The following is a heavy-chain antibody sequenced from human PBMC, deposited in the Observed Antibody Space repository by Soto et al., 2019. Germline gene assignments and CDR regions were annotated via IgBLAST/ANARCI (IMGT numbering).Heavy chain of an antibody. CDR1: SYTFITYG. V-gene: IGHV1-18*01. J-gene: IGHJ4*02. D-gene: IGHD4-17*01. Sequence: QVQLVQSGAEVKKPGASVKVSCKASSYTFITYGISWVRQAPGQGLEWMGRISAYNGNTYYAQKIQGRLTMTTDTSTSTAYMELRSLRSDDTAVYYCARGGVYGGAFDYWGQGTLVTVSS. CDR3: ARGGVYGGAFDY. CDR2: ISAYNGNT.